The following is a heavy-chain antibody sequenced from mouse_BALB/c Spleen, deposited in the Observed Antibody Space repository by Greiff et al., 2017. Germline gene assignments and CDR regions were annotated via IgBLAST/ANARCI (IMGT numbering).Heavy chain of an antibody. CDR1: GYAFSSSW. CDR3: ARLTTVVEAY. D-gene: IGHD1-1*01. V-gene: IGHV1-82*01. Sequence: VQGVESGPELVKPGASVKISCKASGYAFSSSWMNWVKQRPGQGLEWIGRIYPGDGDTNYNGKFKGKATLTADKSSSTAYMQLSSLTSVDSAVYYCARLTTVVEAYWGQGTLVTVSA. J-gene: IGHJ3*01. CDR2: IYPGDGDT.